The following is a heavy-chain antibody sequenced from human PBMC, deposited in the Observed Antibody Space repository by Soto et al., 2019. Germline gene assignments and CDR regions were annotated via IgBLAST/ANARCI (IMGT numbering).Heavy chain of an antibody. J-gene: IGHJ4*02. V-gene: IGHV1-69*02. CDR2: IIPISGIT. D-gene: IGHD2-15*01. CDR3: ARGGYCSGGSCYQYFDY. Sequence: SVKVSCKASGGTFGSYTITWVRQAPGQGLEWMGRIIPISGITNYVQKFQGRVTITADKSTSTAYMELSSLRSEDTAVYYCARGGYCSGGSCYQYFDYWGQGTMVTVSS. CDR1: GGTFGSYT.